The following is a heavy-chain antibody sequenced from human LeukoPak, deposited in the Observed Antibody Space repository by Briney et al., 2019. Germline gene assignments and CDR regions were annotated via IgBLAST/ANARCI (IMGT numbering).Heavy chain of an antibody. V-gene: IGHV1-69*13. CDR2: IIPIFGTA. CDR1: GGTFSGYV. J-gene: IGHJ6*03. D-gene: IGHD3-10*01. CDR3: ARGRGSGTYSFTLYYYMDV. Sequence: ASVKVSCKASGGTFSGYVFNWVRQAPGQGLEWMGGIIPIFGTAKYAQKFQGRVTITADESTSTAYVELSSLRSEDTAVYYCARGRGSGTYSFTLYYYMDVWGKGTTVTISS.